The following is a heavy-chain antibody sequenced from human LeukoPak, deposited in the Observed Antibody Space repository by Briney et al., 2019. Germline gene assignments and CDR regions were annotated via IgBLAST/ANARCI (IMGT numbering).Heavy chain of an antibody. V-gene: IGHV3-66*01. J-gene: IGHJ4*02. CDR1: GFTFSSYW. CDR2: IYRGGST. CDR3: ARETFYYYDSSDYYGIFDY. D-gene: IGHD3-22*01. Sequence: QPGGSLRLSCAASGFTFSSYWMSWVRQAPGKGLEWVSVIYRGGSTNYADSVKGRFTISRDNSKNTLYLQMNSLRADDTAVYYCARETFYYYDSSDYYGIFDYWGQGTLVSVSS.